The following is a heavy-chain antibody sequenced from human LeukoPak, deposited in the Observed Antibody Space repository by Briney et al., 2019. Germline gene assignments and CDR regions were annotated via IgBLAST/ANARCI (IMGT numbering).Heavy chain of an antibody. D-gene: IGHD5-18*01. CDR1: GFTFSSDA. CDR3: AKDQDKDMVNGVFDY. Sequence: GGSLRLSCAASGFTFSSDAISSVRQAPGKGLEWVSAIIGSGGSTYYADSVKGRFTISRDNSKNTLYLQMNSLRTEDTAVYYCAKDQDKDMVNGVFDYWGEGTLVTVSS. V-gene: IGHV3-23*01. CDR2: IIGSGGST. J-gene: IGHJ4*02.